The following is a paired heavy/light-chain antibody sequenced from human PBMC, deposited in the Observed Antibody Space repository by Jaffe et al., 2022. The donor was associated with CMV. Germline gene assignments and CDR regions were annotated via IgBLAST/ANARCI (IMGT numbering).Light chain of an antibody. Sequence: EIVLTQSPGTLSLSPGERATLSCRASQSVSSSYLAWYQQKPGQAPRLLIYGASSRATGIPDRFSGSGSGTDFTLTISRLEPEDFAVYYCQQFQSFGPGTKVDIK. CDR2: GAS. CDR3: QQFQS. CDR1: QSVSSSY. V-gene: IGKV3-20*01. J-gene: IGKJ3*01.
Heavy chain of an antibody. Sequence: QVQLQESGPGLVKPSETLSLTCTVSGGSITSYYWSWIRQPPGKGLEWIGYIYFSGSTNYNPSLKSRVTISLDTSKKQFSLNLNSVGAADTAMYYCARSYNNYAHDSWGQGTLVTVSS. V-gene: IGHV4-59*01. CDR3: ARSYNNYAHDS. J-gene: IGHJ4*02. D-gene: IGHD4-4*01. CDR1: GGSITSYY. CDR2: IYFSGST.